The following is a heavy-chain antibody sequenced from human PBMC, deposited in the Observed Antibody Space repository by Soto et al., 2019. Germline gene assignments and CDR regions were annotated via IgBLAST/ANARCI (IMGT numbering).Heavy chain of an antibody. D-gene: IGHD6-6*01. CDR2: IYYSGST. V-gene: IGHV4-59*01. J-gene: IGHJ4*02. Sequence: PSETLSLTCTVSGGSISSYYWSWIRQPPGKGLEWIGYIYYSGSTNYNPSLKSRVTISVDTSKNQFSLKLSAVTAADTAVYYCASGEYSSSPADYWGQGTLVTVSS. CDR3: ASGEYSSSPADY. CDR1: GGSISSYY.